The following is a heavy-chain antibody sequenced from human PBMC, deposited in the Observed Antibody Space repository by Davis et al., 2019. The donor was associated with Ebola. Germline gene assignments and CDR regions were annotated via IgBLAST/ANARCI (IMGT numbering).Heavy chain of an antibody. J-gene: IGHJ3*02. CDR1: GFTFSTYT. V-gene: IGHV3-21*01. CDR2: ISISSAFI. D-gene: IGHD3-16*01. CDR3: AGGGNGLDASDI. Sequence: GESLKISCAASGFTFSTYTMTWVRQAPGKGLEWVSSISISSAFIYYADSVKGRFTVSRDNAKNSLSLQMNSLRAEDTAVYYCAGGGNGLDASDIWGRGTMVTVSS.